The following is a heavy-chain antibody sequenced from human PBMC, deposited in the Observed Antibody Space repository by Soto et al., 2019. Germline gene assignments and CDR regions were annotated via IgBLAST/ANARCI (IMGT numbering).Heavy chain of an antibody. J-gene: IGHJ6*02. CDR1: GFTFSSYG. CDR2: ISYDGSNK. D-gene: IGHD3-10*01. Sequence: QVQLVESGGGVVQPGRSLRLSCAASGFTFSSYGMHWVRQAPGKGLEWVAVISYDGSNKYYADSVKGRFTISRDNSKNTLYLQMNSLRAEDTAVYYCAKAGSGSYYISSGGVDVWGQGTTVTVSS. V-gene: IGHV3-30*18. CDR3: AKAGSGSYYISSGGVDV.